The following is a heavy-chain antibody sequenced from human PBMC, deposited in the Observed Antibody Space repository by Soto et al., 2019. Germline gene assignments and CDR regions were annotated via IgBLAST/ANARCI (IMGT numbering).Heavy chain of an antibody. Sequence: GESLKISCKGSGYSFTSYWISWVRQMPGKGLEWMGRIDPSDSYTNYSPSFQGHVTISADKSISTAYLQWSSLKASDTAMYYCARDPYSSSPKDVWGQGTTVTVSS. CDR3: ARDPYSSSPKDV. CDR2: IDPSDSYT. CDR1: GYSFTSYW. D-gene: IGHD6-13*01. V-gene: IGHV5-10-1*01. J-gene: IGHJ6*02.